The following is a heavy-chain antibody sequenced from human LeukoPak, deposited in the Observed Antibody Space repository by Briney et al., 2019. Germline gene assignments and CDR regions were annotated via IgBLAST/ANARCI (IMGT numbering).Heavy chain of an antibody. D-gene: IGHD5-12*01. Sequence: GGSLRLSCAASGFTFSSYSMNWVRQAPGKGLEWVSSISSSSSYIYYAESVKGRFTVSRDTSKNTLYLQMNNLRAEDTAIYYCATRPGGAYDYLGYLDNWGQGTLVTVSS. V-gene: IGHV3-21*04. CDR3: ATRPGGAYDYLGYLDN. CDR2: ISSSSSYI. CDR1: GFTFSSYS. J-gene: IGHJ4*02.